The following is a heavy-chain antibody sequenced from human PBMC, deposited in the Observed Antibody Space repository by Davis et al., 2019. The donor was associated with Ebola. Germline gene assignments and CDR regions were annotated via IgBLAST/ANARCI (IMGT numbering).Heavy chain of an antibody. CDR1: GGSISNYY. D-gene: IGHD1-26*01. Sequence: SETLSLTCTVSGGSISNYYWSWIRQPPGKGLEWIGYVYYSGSTNYNPSLKSRVTISVDTSKNQFSLKLSSVTAADTAVYYCARGVVGSTTIYYYGMDVWGQGTTVTVSS. CDR2: VYYSGST. CDR3: ARGVVGSTTIYYYGMDV. J-gene: IGHJ6*02. V-gene: IGHV4-59*01.